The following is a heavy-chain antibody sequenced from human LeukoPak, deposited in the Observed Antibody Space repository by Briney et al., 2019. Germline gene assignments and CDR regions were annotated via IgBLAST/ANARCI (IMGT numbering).Heavy chain of an antibody. CDR1: GFTFDDYA. Sequence: GGSLRLSCAASGFTFDDYAMHWVRQAPGKGLEWVSGISWNSGTIGYADSVKGRFTISRDNAKNSLYLQMNSLRAGDTALYYCAKSSNYYYNYGMDVWGQGTTVTVSS. V-gene: IGHV3-9*01. CDR2: ISWNSGTI. J-gene: IGHJ6*02. D-gene: IGHD5/OR15-5a*01. CDR3: AKSSNYYYNYGMDV.